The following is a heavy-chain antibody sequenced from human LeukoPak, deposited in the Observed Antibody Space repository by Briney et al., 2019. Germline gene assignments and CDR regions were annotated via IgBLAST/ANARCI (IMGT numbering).Heavy chain of an antibody. V-gene: IGHV3-7*01. CDR1: GITFSSFW. J-gene: IGHJ3*02. Sequence: PGGSLRLSCAVSGITFSSFWMSWVRQAPGKGLEWVANIKQDGSEKYYVDSVKGRFTISRDNAKNSVYLQMNSLRAEDTAVYYCAKTMAWFGELLWHAFDIWGQGTMVTVSS. CDR2: IKQDGSEK. CDR3: AKTMAWFGELLWHAFDI. D-gene: IGHD3-10*01.